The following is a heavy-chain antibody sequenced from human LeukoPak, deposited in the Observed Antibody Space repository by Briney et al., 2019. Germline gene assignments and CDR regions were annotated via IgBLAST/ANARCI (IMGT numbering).Heavy chain of an antibody. D-gene: IGHD3-10*01. CDR1: GGSISSYY. V-gene: IGHV4-59*01. Sequence: PSETLSLTCTVSGGSISSYYWSWIRQPPGKGLEWIGYIYYSGSTNYNPSLKSRVTISVDTSKNQFSLKLSSVTAADTAVYYCARSQNYYGSGSYYNSPHDAFDIWGQGTMVTVSS. CDR2: IYYSGST. CDR3: ARSQNYYGSGSYYNSPHDAFDI. J-gene: IGHJ3*02.